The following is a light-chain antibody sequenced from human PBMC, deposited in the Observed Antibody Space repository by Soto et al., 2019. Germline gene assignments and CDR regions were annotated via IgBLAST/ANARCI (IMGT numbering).Light chain of an antibody. V-gene: IGKV3-20*01. CDR2: DAS. CDR3: QRCQPYGDFPPRA. Sequence: EIVLTQSPGTLSLSPGERATLSCRASQSVSYYLAWYQQKPGQAPSLLIYDASSRATGVPDRFSGSGSGTDFTLTISRLEPEDFAVDYCQRCQPYGDFPPRAFGGGTKVEIK. CDR1: QSVSYY. J-gene: IGKJ4*01.